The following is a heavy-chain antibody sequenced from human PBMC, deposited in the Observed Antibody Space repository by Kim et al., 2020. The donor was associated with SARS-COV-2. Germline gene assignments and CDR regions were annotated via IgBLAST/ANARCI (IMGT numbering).Heavy chain of an antibody. D-gene: IGHD1-26*01. CDR2: IKHDGSGQ. J-gene: IGHJ5*02. CDR1: GFTFSNYW. CDR3: ARGAGSSVFDP. V-gene: IGHV3-7*01. Sequence: GGSLRLSCAASGFTFSNYWMTWVRQTPGKGLEWVASIKHDGSGQYYVGSLKGRFTISRDNAKNSLYLQMNSLRAEDTALYHCARGAGSSVFDPWGQGTLVTVSS.